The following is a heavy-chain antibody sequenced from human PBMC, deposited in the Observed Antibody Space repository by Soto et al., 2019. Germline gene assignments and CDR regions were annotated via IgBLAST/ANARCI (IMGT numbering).Heavy chain of an antibody. V-gene: IGHV3-21*01. Sequence: EVQLVESGGGLVKPGGSLRLSCAASGFTFSSYSMKWVRQAPGKGLEWVSSISSSSSYIYYADSVKGRFTISRDNAKNSLYLQMNSLSAEDTAVYYCARGGALWSFGYWGQGTLVTVSS. CDR3: ARGGALWSFGY. D-gene: IGHD2-8*02. J-gene: IGHJ4*02. CDR2: ISSSSSYI. CDR1: GFTFSSYS.